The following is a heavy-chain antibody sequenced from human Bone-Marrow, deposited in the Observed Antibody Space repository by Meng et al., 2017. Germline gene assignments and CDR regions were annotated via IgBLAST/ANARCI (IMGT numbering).Heavy chain of an antibody. V-gene: IGHV3-66*02. CDR3: AREVNGVDY. CDR2: IYSGGST. D-gene: IGHD2-8*01. J-gene: IGHJ4*02. CDR1: GFTVSSNY. Sequence: GESLKISCAASGFTVSSNYMSGVRQAPGKGLEWVSVIYSGGSTYYADSVKGRFTISRDNSKNTLYLQMNSLRAEDTAVYYCAREVNGVDYWGQGTLVTVSS.